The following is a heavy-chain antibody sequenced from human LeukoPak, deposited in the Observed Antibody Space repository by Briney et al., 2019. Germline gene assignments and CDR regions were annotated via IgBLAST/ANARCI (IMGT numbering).Heavy chain of an antibody. D-gene: IGHD3-10*01. J-gene: IGHJ4*02. V-gene: IGHV4-39*01. CDR2: IYYSGST. CDR1: GGSISSSDYL. CDR3: ARGPPAESI. Sequence: PSETLSLTCTVSGGSISSSDYLWGWIRQPPGKGLEWIGSIYYSGSTYYNPSLKSRVTISVDTSKNQLSLKLFSGTAADTAVYYCARGPPAESIWGQGTLVTVSS.